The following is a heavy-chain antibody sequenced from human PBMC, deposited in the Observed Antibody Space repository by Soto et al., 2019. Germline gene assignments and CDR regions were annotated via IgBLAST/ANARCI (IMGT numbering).Heavy chain of an antibody. D-gene: IGHD6-19*01. J-gene: IGHJ4*02. CDR2: ISGSGGST. Sequence: GGSLRLSCAASGFTFSSYAMSWVRQAPGKGLEWVSAISGSGGSTYYADSVKGRFTISRDNSKNTLYLQMNSLRAEDTAVYYCAKLSLGVAVAGTWYFDYWGQGTLVTVSS. CDR3: AKLSLGVAVAGTWYFDY. CDR1: GFTFSSYA. V-gene: IGHV3-23*01.